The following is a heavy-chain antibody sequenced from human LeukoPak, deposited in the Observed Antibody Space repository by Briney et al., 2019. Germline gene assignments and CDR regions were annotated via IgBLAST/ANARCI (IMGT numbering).Heavy chain of an antibody. J-gene: IGHJ6*03. Sequence: SETLSLTCAVYGGSFSGYYWSWIRQPLGKGLEWIGEINHSGSTNYNPSLKSRVTTSVDTSKNQFSLKLSSVTAADTAVYYCALVVPADYYYYYMDVWGKGTTVTVSS. CDR2: INHSGST. CDR1: GGSFSGYY. D-gene: IGHD2-2*01. CDR3: ALVVPADYYYYYMDV. V-gene: IGHV4-34*01.